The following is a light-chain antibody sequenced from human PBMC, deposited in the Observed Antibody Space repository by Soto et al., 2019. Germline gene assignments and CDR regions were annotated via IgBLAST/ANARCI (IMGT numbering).Light chain of an antibody. J-gene: IGKJ1*01. CDR1: QSLVHSDGNTY. V-gene: IGKV2-30*02. CDR3: MQGTHWPRT. Sequence: DIVMTQSPLSLPVTPGERASISCRSSQSLVHSDGNTYLNWFQQRPGQSTRRLLYRVSNRDSGVADKCRGSASGTNFTLKISWVEAEDVGVYYCMQGTHWPRTFGQGTKVDIK. CDR2: RVS.